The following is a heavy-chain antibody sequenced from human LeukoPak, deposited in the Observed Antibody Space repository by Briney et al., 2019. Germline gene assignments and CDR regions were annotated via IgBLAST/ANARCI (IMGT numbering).Heavy chain of an antibody. Sequence: ASVKVSCKTSGYTFTSYGVSWVRQAPGQGLEWMGWISPYNGNTNYAQKLQGRVTMTTDTSTSTAYMELRSLRSDDTAVYYCARSGPSRYYDSSGYSDYWGQGTLVTVSS. CDR1: GYTFTSYG. D-gene: IGHD3-22*01. V-gene: IGHV1-18*01. CDR2: ISPYNGNT. CDR3: ARSGPSRYYDSSGYSDY. J-gene: IGHJ4*02.